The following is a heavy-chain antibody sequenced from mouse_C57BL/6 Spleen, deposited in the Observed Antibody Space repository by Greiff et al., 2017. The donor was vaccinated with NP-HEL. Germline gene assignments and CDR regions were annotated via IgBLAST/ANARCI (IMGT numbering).Heavy chain of an antibody. D-gene: IGHD2-5*01. CDR3: AIVRSNYGYYYAMDY. J-gene: IGHJ4*01. V-gene: IGHV5-4*03. CDR1: GFTFSSYA. CDR2: ISDGGGYT. Sequence: EVMLVESGAGLVKPGASLNLSCAASGFTFSSYAMSWVRQTPEKRLEWVATISDGGGYTYYPDNVKGRVTISRDNAKNNLYLQISHLTSEDTAMYYCAIVRSNYGYYYAMDYWGQGTSVTVSS.